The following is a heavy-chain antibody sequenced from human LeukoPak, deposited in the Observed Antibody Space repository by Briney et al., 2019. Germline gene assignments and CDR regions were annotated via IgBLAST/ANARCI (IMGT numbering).Heavy chain of an antibody. CDR3: ARREVRGVGHYWFDP. CDR1: GGSFSGYY. CDR2: IYHSGST. D-gene: IGHD3-10*01. Sequence: PSETLSLTCAVYGGSFSGYYWSWIRQPPGKGLEWIGEIYHSGSTNYNPSLKSRVTISVDTSKNQFSLKLSSVTAADTAVYYCARREVRGVGHYWFDPWGQGTLVTVSS. J-gene: IGHJ5*02. V-gene: IGHV4-34*01.